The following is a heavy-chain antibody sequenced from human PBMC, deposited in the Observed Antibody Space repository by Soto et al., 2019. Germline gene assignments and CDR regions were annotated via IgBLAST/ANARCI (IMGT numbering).Heavy chain of an antibody. V-gene: IGHV3-23*01. J-gene: IGHJ6*02. CDR1: GFTFSSYA. CDR2: INDGGGNT. CDR3: AKDGRRYGGFGEKRMDV. Sequence: GGSLRLSCAASGFTFSSYAMSWVRQAPGKGLDWVSGINDGGGNTYYADSVKGRFTISRDNSKNTLYLQMNSLRAEDTAVYYCAKDGRRYGGFGEKRMDVWGQGTTVTVSS. D-gene: IGHD3-10*01.